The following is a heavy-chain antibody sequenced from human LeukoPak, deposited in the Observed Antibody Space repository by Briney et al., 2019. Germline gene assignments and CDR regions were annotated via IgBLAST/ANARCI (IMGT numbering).Heavy chain of an antibody. CDR3: AKDSRYGSHWYYHTLDV. Sequence: GGSLRLSCAASGFTFSDYAMSWVRQAPGKGLEWVSSISGSGGITYFADSMKGRSTISRDNSNNTLYLQMNSLRTEDTAVYYCAKDSRYGSHWYYHTLDVRGQGTTVTVSS. J-gene: IGHJ6*01. CDR1: GFTFSDYA. CDR2: ISGSGGIT. D-gene: IGHD6-13*01. V-gene: IGHV3-23*01.